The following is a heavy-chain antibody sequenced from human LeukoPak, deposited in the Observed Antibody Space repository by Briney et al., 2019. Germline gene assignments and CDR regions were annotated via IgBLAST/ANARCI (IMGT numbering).Heavy chain of an antibody. V-gene: IGHV3-23*01. Sequence: GGSLRLSCAASGFTFSSYAMNWVRQAPGKGLEWVSGVTGRGGTTFCADSVRGRFTISRDNSKNTVYLQLNSLRAEDTAIYFCAKEGYSDSSGAFDSWGQGTLVTVSS. J-gene: IGHJ4*02. CDR3: AKEGYSDSSGAFDS. CDR2: VTGRGGTT. D-gene: IGHD3-22*01. CDR1: GFTFSSYA.